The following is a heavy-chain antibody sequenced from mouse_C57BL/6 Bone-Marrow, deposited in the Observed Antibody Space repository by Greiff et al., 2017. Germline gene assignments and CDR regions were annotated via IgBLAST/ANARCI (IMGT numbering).Heavy chain of an antibody. D-gene: IGHD2-10*01. V-gene: IGHV1-54*01. CDR1: GYAFTNYL. CDR3: ARLGPYPYYFDY. J-gene: IGHJ2*01. CDR2: INPGSGGT. Sequence: QVQLQQPGAELVRPGTSVKVSCKASGYAFTNYLIEWVKQRPGQGLEWIGVINPGSGGTNYNEKFKGKATLTADKSSSTAYMQLSSLTSEDSAVYFCARLGPYPYYFDYWGQGTTLTVSS.